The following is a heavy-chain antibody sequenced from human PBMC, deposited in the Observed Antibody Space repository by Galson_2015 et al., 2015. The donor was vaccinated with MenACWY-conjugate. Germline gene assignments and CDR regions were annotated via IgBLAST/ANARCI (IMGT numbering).Heavy chain of an antibody. D-gene: IGHD3-10*01. CDR3: ASIPGITMVRGVIIGDNWFDP. Sequence: QSGAEVKKPGESLKISCTGSGSSFTSYWIGWVRQMPGKGLEWMGIIYPGDSDTRYSPSFQGQVTVSADKPISTAYLQWSSLKASDTAMYYCASIPGITMVRGVIIGDNWFDPWGQGTLVTVSS. CDR2: IYPGDSDT. V-gene: IGHV5-51*01. CDR1: GSSFTSYW. J-gene: IGHJ5*02.